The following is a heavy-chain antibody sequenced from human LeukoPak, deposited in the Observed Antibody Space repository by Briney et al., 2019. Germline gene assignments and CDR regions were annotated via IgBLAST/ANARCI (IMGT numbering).Heavy chain of an antibody. CDR2: FYYSGIT. V-gene: IGHV4-61*08. J-gene: IGHJ3*02. Sequence: SQTLSLTCTVSGGSISSGGYYWSWIRQPPGKGLEWIGHFYYSGITNYNPSLKTRVTISVDTSKNQFSLNLSSVTAADTAVYYCARDRDGYNGGAFDIWGQGTMVTVSS. CDR3: ARDRDGYNGGAFDI. CDR1: GGSISSGGYY. D-gene: IGHD5-24*01.